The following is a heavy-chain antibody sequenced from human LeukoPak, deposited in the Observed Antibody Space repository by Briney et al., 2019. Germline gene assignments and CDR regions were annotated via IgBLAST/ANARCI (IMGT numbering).Heavy chain of an antibody. CDR3: ARGLRRQWFGETYNWFDP. V-gene: IGHV4-34*01. D-gene: IGHD3-10*01. CDR2: INHSGST. J-gene: IGHJ5*02. CDR1: GGSFSGYY. Sequence: PSETLSLTCAVYGGSFSGYYWSWIRQPPGKGLGWIGEINHSGSTNYNPSLKSRVTISVDTSKNQFSLKLSSVTAADTAVYYCARGLRRQWFGETYNWFDPWGQGTLVTVSS.